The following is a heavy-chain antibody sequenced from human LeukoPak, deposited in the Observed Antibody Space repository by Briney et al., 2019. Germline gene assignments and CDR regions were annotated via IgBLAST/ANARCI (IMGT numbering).Heavy chain of an antibody. D-gene: IGHD5-18*01. CDR3: ARLHSGYHYGSIDY. CDR2: ISHDGTNK. CDR1: GFTFRTYA. V-gene: IGHV3-30-3*01. Sequence: PGGSLRLSCAASGFTFRTYAMYWVRQAPGKGLEWVAVISHDGTNKFYADSVKGRFTISRDNSKNTLYLQMNSLRTEATAVYYCARLHSGYHYGSIDYWGQGTLVIVSS. J-gene: IGHJ4*02.